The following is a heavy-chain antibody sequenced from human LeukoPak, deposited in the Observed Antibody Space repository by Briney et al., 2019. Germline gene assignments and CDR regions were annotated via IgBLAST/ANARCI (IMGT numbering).Heavy chain of an antibody. CDR2: INPNSGGT. CDR3: ARDMLGYYYMDV. V-gene: IGHV1-2*02. Sequence: AASVKVSCKASGYTFTGYYMHWVRQAPGQGLEWMGWINPNSGGTNYAQKVQGRVTMTRDTSISTAYMELSRLRSDDTAVYYCARDMLGYYYMDVWGKGTTVTVSS. J-gene: IGHJ6*03. D-gene: IGHD2-8*01. CDR1: GYTFTGYY.